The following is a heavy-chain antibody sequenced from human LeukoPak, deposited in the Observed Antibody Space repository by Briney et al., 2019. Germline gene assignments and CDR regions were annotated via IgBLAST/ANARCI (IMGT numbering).Heavy chain of an antibody. CDR1: GYTLTELS. J-gene: IGHJ4*02. D-gene: IGHD1-26*01. V-gene: IGHV1-24*01. Sequence: ASVKVSCKVSGYTLTELSMHWVRQAPGKGLEWMGGFVPEDGETIYAQKFQGRVTMTEDTSTDTAYMELSSLRSEDTAVYYCATPAILVEALDYWGQGTLVTVSS. CDR3: ATPAILVEALDY. CDR2: FVPEDGET.